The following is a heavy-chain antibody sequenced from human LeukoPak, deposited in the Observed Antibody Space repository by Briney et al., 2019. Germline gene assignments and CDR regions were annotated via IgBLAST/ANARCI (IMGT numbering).Heavy chain of an antibody. CDR1: GGSISSSSYY. J-gene: IGHJ4*02. CDR3: VRDAYSSGWYNFDY. V-gene: IGHV4-39*07. D-gene: IGHD6-19*01. Sequence: PSETLSLTCTVSGGSISSSSYYWGWIRQPPGKGLEWIGSIYYSGSTYYNPSLKSRVTFSVDTSKNQFSLKLSSVTAADTAVYYCVRDAYSSGWYNFDYWGQGTLATVSS. CDR2: IYYSGST.